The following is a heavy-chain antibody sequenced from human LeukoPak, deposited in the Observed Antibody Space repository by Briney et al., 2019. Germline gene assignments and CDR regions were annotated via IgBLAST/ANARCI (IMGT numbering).Heavy chain of an antibody. CDR1: GGSISSYYW. CDR2: IYWDDDK. V-gene: IGHV2-5*08. CDR3: AHRHLLDYGGEDAFDI. Sequence: TLSLTCTVSGGSISSYYWSWIRQPPGKALEWLALIYWDDDKRYSPSLKSRLTITKDTSKNQVVLTMTNMDPVDTATYYCAHRHLLDYGGEDAFDIWGQGTMVTVSS. J-gene: IGHJ3*02. D-gene: IGHD4-23*01.